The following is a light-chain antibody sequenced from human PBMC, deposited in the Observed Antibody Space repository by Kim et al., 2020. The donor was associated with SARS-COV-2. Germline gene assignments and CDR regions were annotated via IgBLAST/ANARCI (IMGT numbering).Light chain of an antibody. CDR3: SSYGGSSNFEV. CDR2: EVT. V-gene: IGLV2-8*01. CDR1: GSDVGGYNY. J-gene: IGLJ2*01. Sequence: SVTISCTGTGSDVGGYNYVSWYQQHSGKAPKHIIYEVTKRPSGVPDRFSGSKSGSTASLTVSGLQAEDEADYYCSSYGGSSNFEVFGGGTKLTVL.